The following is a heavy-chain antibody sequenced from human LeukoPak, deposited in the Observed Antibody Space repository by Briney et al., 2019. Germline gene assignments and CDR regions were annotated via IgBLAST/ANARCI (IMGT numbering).Heavy chain of an antibody. V-gene: IGHV4-34*01. CDR1: GGTFSGYY. D-gene: IGHD6-25*01. CDR2: INHRGGT. CDR3: ARGQVRSSIGWYSQD. J-gene: IGHJ1*01. Sequence: PSETLSLTCAVYGGTFSGYYWSWTRQAPGKGLGWIGEINHRGGTNYNPSLKSRVTISIDTSKHQFSLNVISVTAADTAVYYCARGQVRSSIGWYSQDWDQGTLVTVSS.